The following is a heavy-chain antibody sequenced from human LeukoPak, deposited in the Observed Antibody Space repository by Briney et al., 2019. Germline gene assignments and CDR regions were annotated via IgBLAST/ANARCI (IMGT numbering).Heavy chain of an antibody. CDR1: GFTVSSNY. J-gene: IGHJ3*02. CDR2: IYSGGST. Sequence: GGSLRLSCAASGFTVSSNYMSWVRQAPGKGLEWVSVIYSGGSTYYADSVKGRFTISRDNSKNTLYLQMNSLRAEDTAVYYCARDSGGGGSMVRGVSGAFDIWGQGTMVTVSS. CDR3: ARDSGGGGSMVRGVSGAFDI. V-gene: IGHV3-53*01. D-gene: IGHD3-10*01.